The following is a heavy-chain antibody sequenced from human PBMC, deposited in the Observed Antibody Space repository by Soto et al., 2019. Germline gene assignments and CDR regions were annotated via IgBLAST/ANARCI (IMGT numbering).Heavy chain of an antibody. V-gene: IGHV3-30-3*01. D-gene: IGHD3-10*01. CDR1: GFTFISYA. CDR2: ISFDGSTE. J-gene: IGHJ6*02. CDR3: ARSRHWLGSYTHFYYGLDV. Sequence: QVQLVESGGGVVQPGRSLRLSCAASGFTFISYAMHWVRQAPGKGLEWVAVISFDGSTEYYADSVKGRFTISRGNSKNKVYLQMNSLRSEDTAVYYWARSRHWLGSYTHFYYGLDVWGQGTTVTVSS.